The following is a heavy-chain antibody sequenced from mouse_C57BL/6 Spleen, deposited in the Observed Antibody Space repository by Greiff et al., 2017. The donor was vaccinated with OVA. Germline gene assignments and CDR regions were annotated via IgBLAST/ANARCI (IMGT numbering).Heavy chain of an antibody. CDR3: ARARSKAWFAY. CDR1: GYTFTSYW. D-gene: IGHD2-5*01. J-gene: IGHJ3*01. CDR2: IDPSDSYT. Sequence: QVQLQQPGAELVMPGASVKLSCKASGYTFTSYWMHWVKQWPGQGLEWIGEIDPSDSYTNYNQKFKGKSTLTVDKSSSTAYMQLSSLTSEDSAVYYCARARSKAWFAYWGQGTLVTVSA. V-gene: IGHV1-69*01.